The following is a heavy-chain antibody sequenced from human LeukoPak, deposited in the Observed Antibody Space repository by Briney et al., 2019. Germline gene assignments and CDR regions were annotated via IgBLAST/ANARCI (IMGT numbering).Heavy chain of an antibody. J-gene: IGHJ4*02. D-gene: IGHD2-2*01. CDR2: MSPSGTT. CDR3: ARGIVPPAPDY. V-gene: IGHV4-61*01. CDR1: GDSVSSGNYY. Sequence: SETLSLTCTVSGDSVSSGNYYLSWIRQPPGKGLDWITYMSPSGTTKYNPSLKSRVTTSVDTSRTQFSLRLSSVTAADTAVYYCARGIVPPAPDYWGQGTLVTVSS.